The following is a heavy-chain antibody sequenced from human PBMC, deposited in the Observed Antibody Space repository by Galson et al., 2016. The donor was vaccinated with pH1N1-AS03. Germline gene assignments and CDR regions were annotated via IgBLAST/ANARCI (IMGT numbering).Heavy chain of an antibody. Sequence: SVKVSCKASGGTFSSYAISWVRQAPGQGLEWMGGIIAMFGTANYAQKVQGRVTITADKSTSTAYMELSSLRSEDTAVYYCARRHIFLGAGAHKTYAMDIWGQGTTVTVSS. CDR2: IIAMFGTA. J-gene: IGHJ6*02. V-gene: IGHV1-69*06. CDR1: GGTFSSYA. D-gene: IGHD3-9*01. CDR3: ARRHIFLGAGAHKTYAMDI.